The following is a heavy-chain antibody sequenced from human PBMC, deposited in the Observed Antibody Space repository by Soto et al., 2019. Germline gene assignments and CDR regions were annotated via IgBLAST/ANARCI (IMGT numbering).Heavy chain of an antibody. J-gene: IGHJ4*02. CDR1: GFTFSSYA. Sequence: GGSLRLSCAASGFTFSSYAMSWVRQAPGKGLEWVSAISGSGGSTYYADSVKGRFTISRDNSKNTLYLQMNSLRAEDTAVYYCAKMSLGPGQWLLLGYFDYWGQGTLVTVSS. D-gene: IGHD6-19*01. CDR3: AKMSLGPGQWLLLGYFDY. V-gene: IGHV3-23*01. CDR2: ISGSGGST.